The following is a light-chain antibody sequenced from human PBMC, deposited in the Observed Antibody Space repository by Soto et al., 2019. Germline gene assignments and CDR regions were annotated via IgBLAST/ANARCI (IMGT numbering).Light chain of an antibody. CDR2: DVS. V-gene: IGKV1-33*01. CDR3: QQYDKQPVT. CDR1: QDISNY. Sequence: DIQMTQSPSSLSASVGDRFTITCQASQDISNYLNWYHQAPGKAPQLLIYDVSNLQPGVASRFSGSGSGTDFTFTINTLQPEDIGTFYCQQYDKQPVTFGGGTKVDIK. J-gene: IGKJ4*01.